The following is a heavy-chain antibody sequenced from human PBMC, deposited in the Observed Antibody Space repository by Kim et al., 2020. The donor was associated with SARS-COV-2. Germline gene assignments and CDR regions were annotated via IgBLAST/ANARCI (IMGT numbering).Heavy chain of an antibody. J-gene: IGHJ4*02. D-gene: IGHD6-19*01. CDR3: TTDPTIAVAGTGDY. V-gene: IGHV3-15*01. Sequence: AAPVKGRFTISRDDSKNTLYLQMNSLKTEDTAVYYCTTDPTIAVAGTGDYWGQGTLVTVSS.